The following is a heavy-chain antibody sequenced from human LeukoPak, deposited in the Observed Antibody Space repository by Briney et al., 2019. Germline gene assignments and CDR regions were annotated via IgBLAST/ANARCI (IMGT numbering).Heavy chain of an antibody. CDR3: ATYSSSWGPFDY. D-gene: IGHD6-6*01. CDR2: IYYSGST. Sequence: PSETLSLTCTVSGGSISSYYWSWIRQPPGKGLEWIGYIYYSGSTNYNPSLKSRVTISVDTSKNQFSLKLSSVTAADTAVYYCATYSSSWGPFDYWGQGTLVTVSS. V-gene: IGHV4-59*01. J-gene: IGHJ4*02. CDR1: GGSISSYY.